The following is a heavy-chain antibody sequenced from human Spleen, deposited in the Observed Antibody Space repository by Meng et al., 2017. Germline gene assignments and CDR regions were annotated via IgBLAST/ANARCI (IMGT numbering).Heavy chain of an antibody. CDR2: IHSSGRT. D-gene: IGHD3-22*01. J-gene: IGHJ4*02. V-gene: IGHV4-59*08. CDR3: ARYSSYFLNY. Sequence: QVQLQDSGPGLVKPSETLSLTCTVSVGSISSYYWSWVRQPPGQELESIGHIHSSGRTNYNPSLKSRVTMSVDTSKNQFSLKLSSVTAADTAVYFCARYSSYFLNYWGQGTLVTVSS. CDR1: VGSISSYY.